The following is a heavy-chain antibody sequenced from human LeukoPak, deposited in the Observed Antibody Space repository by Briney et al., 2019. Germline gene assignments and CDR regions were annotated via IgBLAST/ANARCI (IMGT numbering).Heavy chain of an antibody. V-gene: IGHV1-2*02. CDR1: GYTFSTHW. D-gene: IGHD3-10*01. J-gene: IGHJ3*02. CDR2: INPNSGGT. CDR3: ARNIWFGESADAFDI. Sequence: GASVKVSCKTSGYTFSTHWMHWVRQAPGQGLEWMGWINPNSGGTNYAQKFQGRVTMTRDTSISTAYMELSRLRSDDTAVYYCARNIWFGESADAFDIWGQGTMVTVSS.